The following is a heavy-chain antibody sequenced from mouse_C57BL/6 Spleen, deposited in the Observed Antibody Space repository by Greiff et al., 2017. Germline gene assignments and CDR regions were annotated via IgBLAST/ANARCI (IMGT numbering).Heavy chain of an antibody. D-gene: IGHD1-1*01. Sequence: QVQLQQPGAELVKPGASVKMSCKASGYTFTSYWITWVKQRPGQGLEWIGDIYPGSGSTNYNEKFKSKATLTVDTSSSTAYMQLSSLTSEDSAVXYCARAYYYGSSPDVFDYWGQGTTLTVSS. J-gene: IGHJ2*01. CDR1: GYTFTSYW. V-gene: IGHV1-55*01. CDR3: ARAYYYGSSPDVFDY. CDR2: IYPGSGST.